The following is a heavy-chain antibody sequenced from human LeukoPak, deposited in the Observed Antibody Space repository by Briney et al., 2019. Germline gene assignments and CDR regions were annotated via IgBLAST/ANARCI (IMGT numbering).Heavy chain of an antibody. CDR1: GGSISSYY. D-gene: IGHD3-10*01. Sequence: SETLSLTCTVSGGSISSYYWSWIRQPPGKGLEWIGYIYYSGSTNYNPSLKSRVTISVDTSKNQFSLKLSSVTAADTAVYYCARHHRTMVPSYFDYWGQGTLVTVSS. V-gene: IGHV4-59*08. CDR2: IYYSGST. CDR3: ARHHRTMVPSYFDY. J-gene: IGHJ4*02.